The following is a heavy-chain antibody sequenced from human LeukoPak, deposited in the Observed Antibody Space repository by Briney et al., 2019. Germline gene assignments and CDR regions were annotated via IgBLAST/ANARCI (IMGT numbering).Heavy chain of an antibody. D-gene: IGHD6-13*01. J-gene: IGHJ4*02. CDR3: ADKQQLGMTSDY. V-gene: IGHV3-30*03. Sequence: GGSLRLSCAASGFTFSSYGMHWVRQAPGKGLEWVAVISYDGSNKYYADSVKGRFTISRDNSKNTLYLQMNSLRAEDTAVQYCADKQQLGMTSDYWGQGTLLTLSS. CDR1: GFTFSSYG. CDR2: ISYDGSNK.